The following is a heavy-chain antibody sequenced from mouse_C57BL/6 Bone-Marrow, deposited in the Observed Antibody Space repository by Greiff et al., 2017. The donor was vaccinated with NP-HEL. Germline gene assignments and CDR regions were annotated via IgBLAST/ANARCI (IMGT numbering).Heavy chain of an antibody. J-gene: IGHJ2*01. CDR1: GYTFTSYW. CDR3: ASITTVVARGYFDY. CDR2: IHPNSGST. D-gene: IGHD1-1*01. Sequence: QVQLQQPGAELVKPGASVKLSCKASGYTFTSYWMHWVKQRPGQGLEWIGMIHPNSGSTNYNEKFKSKATLTVDKSSSTAYMQLSSLTSEDSAVYYCASITTVVARGYFDYWGQGTTLTVSS. V-gene: IGHV1-64*01.